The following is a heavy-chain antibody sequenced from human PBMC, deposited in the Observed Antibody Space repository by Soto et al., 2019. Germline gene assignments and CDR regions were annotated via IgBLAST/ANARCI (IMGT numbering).Heavy chain of an antibody. CDR1: GYTFTSYY. J-gene: IGHJ6*02. D-gene: IGHD6-19*01. Sequence: GASVKVSCKASGYTFTSYYMHWVRQAPGQGLEWMGIINPSGGSTSYAQKFQGRVTMTRDTSTSTVYMELSSLRSEDTAVYYCARDPGIAVAGGVDYYYGMDVWGQGTTVTVSS. V-gene: IGHV1-46*01. CDR3: ARDPGIAVAGGVDYYYGMDV. CDR2: INPSGGST.